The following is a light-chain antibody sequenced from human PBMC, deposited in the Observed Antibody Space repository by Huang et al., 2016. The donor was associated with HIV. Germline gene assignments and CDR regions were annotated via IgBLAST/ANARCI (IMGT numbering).Light chain of an antibody. Sequence: DIQMTQSPSSLSASVGDRVTITCRASKVLSNSLAWYPQKPGKAPKLLLYATSRLESGVPSRFSGSGSGTVYTLTISSLQPEDFATYYCQQYYSISTFGQGTKVEIK. CDR3: QQYYSIST. CDR2: ATS. J-gene: IGKJ1*01. CDR1: KVLSNS. V-gene: IGKV1-NL1*01.